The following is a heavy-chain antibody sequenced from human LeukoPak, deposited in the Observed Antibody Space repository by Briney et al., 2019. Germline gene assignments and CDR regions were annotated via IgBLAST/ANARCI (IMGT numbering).Heavy chain of an antibody. J-gene: IGHJ4*02. CDR2: ISWNSGSI. Sequence: GRSLRLSCAASGFTFDDYAMHWVRQAPGKGLEWVSGISWNSGSIGYADSVKGRFTISRDNAKNSLYLQMNSLRAEDTAVYYCARQLGYSSSPLGVYYFDYWGQGTLVTVSS. CDR1: GFTFDDYA. CDR3: ARQLGYSSSPLGVYYFDY. D-gene: IGHD6-13*01. V-gene: IGHV3-9*01.